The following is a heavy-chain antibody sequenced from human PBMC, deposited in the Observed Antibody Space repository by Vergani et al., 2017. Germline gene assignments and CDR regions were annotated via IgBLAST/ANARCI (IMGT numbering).Heavy chain of an antibody. J-gene: IGHJ3*02. D-gene: IGHD3-10*01. V-gene: IGHV3-23*01. CDR3: AKDYYGSGSSRGGAFDI. CDR1: GFTFSSYA. CDR2: ISGSGGTT. Sequence: EVQLLESGGGLVQPGGSLRLSCAASGFTFSSYAMSWVRQAPGKGLEWVSAISGSGGTTYYADSGKGRFTISRDNSKNTLYLQMNSLRAEDTAVYYCAKDYYGSGSSRGGAFDIWGQGTMVTVSS.